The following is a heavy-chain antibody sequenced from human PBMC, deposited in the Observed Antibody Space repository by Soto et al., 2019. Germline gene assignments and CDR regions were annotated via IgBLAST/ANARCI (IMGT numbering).Heavy chain of an antibody. Sequence: GESLKISCKGSGYSFTSYWISWVRQMPGKGLEWMGMIDPSDSYTNYSPSFQGHVTISADKSISTAYLQWSSLKASDTAMYYCAREMRAVAGRGAFDPWGQGTLVTVSS. V-gene: IGHV5-10-1*01. CDR1: GYSFTSYW. CDR2: IDPSDSYT. D-gene: IGHD6-19*01. CDR3: AREMRAVAGRGAFDP. J-gene: IGHJ5*02.